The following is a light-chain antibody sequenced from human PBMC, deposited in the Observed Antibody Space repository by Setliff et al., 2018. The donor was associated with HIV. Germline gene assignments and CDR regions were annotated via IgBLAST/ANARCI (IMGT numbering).Light chain of an antibody. CDR3: SSHGAIGV. CDR2: EVT. CDR1: TSDVGAYNY. Sequence: QSVLTQPPSASGSPGQSVTISCTGTTSDVGAYNYVSWYQQHPSKAPKLIIYEVTKRPSGVPDRFSGSKSGNTASLTVSGLQAEDEADYYCSSHGAIGVFGTGTKVTVL. V-gene: IGLV2-8*01. J-gene: IGLJ1*01.